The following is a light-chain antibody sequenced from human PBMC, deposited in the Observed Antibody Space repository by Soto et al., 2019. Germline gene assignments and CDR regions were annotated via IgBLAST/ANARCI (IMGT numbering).Light chain of an antibody. CDR3: QQYGSSPT. V-gene: IGKV3-20*01. CDR2: GAS. J-gene: IGKJ4*01. CDR1: QSVSSY. Sequence: EFVLTQSPGTLSLSPGERATLSCRASQSVSSYLAWYQQKPGQAPRLLIYGASSRATGIPDRFSGSGSGTDFTLTISRLEPEDFAVYYCQQYGSSPTFGGGTKVDIK.